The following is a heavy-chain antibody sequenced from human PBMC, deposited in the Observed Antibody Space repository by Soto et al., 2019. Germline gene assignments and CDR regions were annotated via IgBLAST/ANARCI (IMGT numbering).Heavy chain of an antibody. J-gene: IGHJ6*02. CDR3: HVSYYYGMDV. Sequence: EVQLVESGGGLVQPGGSLRLSCAASGFTFSSYWMHWVRQAPGKGLVWVSRINSDGSSTSYADSVKGRFTISRDNDKNTVYLQMNSLRAEDTAVYYCHVSYYYGMDVWGQGTTVTVSS. CDR2: INSDGSST. V-gene: IGHV3-74*01. CDR1: GFTFSSYW.